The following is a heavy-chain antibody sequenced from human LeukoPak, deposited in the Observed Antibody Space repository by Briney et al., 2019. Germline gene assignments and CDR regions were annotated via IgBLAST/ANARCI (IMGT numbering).Heavy chain of an antibody. D-gene: IGHD6-13*01. CDR3: ARLRAAANFGYFDY. Sequence: GESLKISCKGSGYRFTRYWIGWVRQMPGKGLEWMGIIYPGDSDTRYSPSFQGQVTISADKSISTAYLQWSSLKASDTAMYYCARLRAAANFGYFDYWGQGTLVTVSS. CDR1: GYRFTRYW. CDR2: IYPGDSDT. V-gene: IGHV5-51*01. J-gene: IGHJ4*02.